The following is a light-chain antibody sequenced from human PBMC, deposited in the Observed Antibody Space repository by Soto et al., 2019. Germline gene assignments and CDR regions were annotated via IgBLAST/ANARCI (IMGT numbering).Light chain of an antibody. CDR1: QSVSSN. V-gene: IGKV3D-15*01. CDR2: GAS. Sequence: EIVMTQSPATLSVSPGERATLSCRASQSVSSNLAWYQQKPGQAPRLLIYGASTRAPGIPARFSGSGSRTEFPLTISSLQSEDFAVYHCQQYNNWPWTFGQGTKVEIK. J-gene: IGKJ1*01. CDR3: QQYNNWPWT.